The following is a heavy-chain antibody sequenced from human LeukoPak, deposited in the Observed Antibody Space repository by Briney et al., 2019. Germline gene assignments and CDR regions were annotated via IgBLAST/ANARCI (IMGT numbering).Heavy chain of an antibody. V-gene: IGHV1-58*01. CDR1: GFTFTSSA. CDR3: ARDPVYGDYVDAFDI. CDR2: IVVGSGNT. Sequence: ASVKVSCKASGFTFTSSAVQWVRQARGQRLEWIGWIVVGSGNTNYAQKFQERVTITRDMSTSTAYMELSSLRSEDTAVYYCARDPVYGDYVDAFDIWGQGTMVTVSS. J-gene: IGHJ3*02. D-gene: IGHD4-17*01.